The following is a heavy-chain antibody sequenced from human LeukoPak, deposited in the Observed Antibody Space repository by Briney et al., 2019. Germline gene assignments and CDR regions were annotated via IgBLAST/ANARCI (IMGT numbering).Heavy chain of an antibody. CDR3: AKADGWYDY. CDR1: GFTFSSYG. D-gene: IGHD2-15*01. J-gene: IGHJ4*02. CDR2: ISYDGSNK. Sequence: GGSLRLSCAAYGFTFSSYGMPWVRQAPGKGLEWVAVISYDGSNKYYADSVKGRFTISRDNSKNTLYLQMNSLRAEDTAVYYCAKADGWYDYWGQGTLVTVSS. V-gene: IGHV3-30*18.